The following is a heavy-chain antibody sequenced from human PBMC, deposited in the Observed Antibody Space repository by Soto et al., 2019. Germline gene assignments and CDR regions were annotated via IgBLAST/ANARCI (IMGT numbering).Heavy chain of an antibody. CDR3: TSSASPDAY. CDR1: GFDFNSYS. J-gene: IGHJ4*02. D-gene: IGHD1-26*01. V-gene: IGHV3-48*01. Sequence: EVQLVESGGGLVQPGGSLRLSCVASGFDFNSYSMNWVRQAPGKGLEWISYINSGSTSVFYADSVKGRFTISRDNAKNSLYLQMNSLRAEDTAVYYCTSSASPDAYWGQETLVTVSS. CDR2: INSGSTSV.